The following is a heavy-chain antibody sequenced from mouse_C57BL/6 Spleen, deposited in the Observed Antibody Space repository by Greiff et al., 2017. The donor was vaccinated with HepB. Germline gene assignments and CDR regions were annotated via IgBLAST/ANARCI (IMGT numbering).Heavy chain of an antibody. J-gene: IGHJ4*01. CDR3: ARQGYDFAMDY. V-gene: IGHV5-9*01. CDR2: ISGGGGNT. D-gene: IGHD2-14*01. Sequence: DVHLVESGGGLVKPGGSLKLSCAASGFTFSSYTMSWVRQTPEKRLEWVATISGGGGNTYYPDSVKGRFTISRDNAKNTLYLQMSSLRSEDTALYYCARQGYDFAMDYWGQGTSVTVSS. CDR1: GFTFSSYT.